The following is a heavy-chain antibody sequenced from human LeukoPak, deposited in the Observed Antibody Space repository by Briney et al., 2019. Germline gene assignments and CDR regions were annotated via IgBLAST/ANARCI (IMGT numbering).Heavy chain of an antibody. Sequence: PGGSLRLSCAASGFTFSSYSMNWVRQAPGKGLEWVSSISSSSSYIYYADSVKGRFTISRDNAKTSLYLQMDSLRAEDTAVYYWARVGQQLVRYYFDYWGQGTLVTVSS. CDR1: GFTFSSYS. CDR3: ARVGQQLVRYYFDY. CDR2: ISSSSSYI. V-gene: IGHV3-21*01. J-gene: IGHJ4*02. D-gene: IGHD6-13*01.